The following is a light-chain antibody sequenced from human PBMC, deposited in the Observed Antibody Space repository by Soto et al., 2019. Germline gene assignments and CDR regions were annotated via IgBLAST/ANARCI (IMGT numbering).Light chain of an antibody. CDR3: QQHDSPPLT. CDR2: DAS. J-gene: IGKJ4*01. CDR1: QDIGNY. V-gene: IGKV1-33*01. Sequence: DIQMTQSPSSLSASVGYIVTVTCRASQDIGNYLCWYQKKLGKAPKLLIYDASYLEAGVPSRFSGSGYGTDFTFTISSLQHEDFETYYCQQHDSPPLTFGGGTQVDIK.